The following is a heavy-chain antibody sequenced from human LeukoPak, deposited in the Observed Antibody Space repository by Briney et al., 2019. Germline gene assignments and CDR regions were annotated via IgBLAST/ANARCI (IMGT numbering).Heavy chain of an antibody. J-gene: IGHJ4*02. CDR3: ASQGPSSSCDY. CDR2: IIPILGIA. CDR1: GGTFSRYT. V-gene: IGHV1-69*02. D-gene: IGHD6-13*01. Sequence: SVKVSCKASGGTFSRYTISWVRQAPGQGLEWMGRIIPILGIANYAQKFQGRVTITADKSTSTAYMELSSRRSEDTAVYFCASQGPSSSCDYWGQGTLVTVSS.